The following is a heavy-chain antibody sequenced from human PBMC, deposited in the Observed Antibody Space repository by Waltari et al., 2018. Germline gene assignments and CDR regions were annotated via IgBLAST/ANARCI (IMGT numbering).Heavy chain of an antibody. D-gene: IGHD6-13*01. CDR2: INHSGGT. CDR1: GGSFRGYY. CDR3: TRGLLAAAGPRFGY. Sequence: QVQLQQWGAGLLKPSETLSLTCAVYGGSFRGYYWSWIRQPPGKGLEWIGEINHSGGTNYNPSLKSRVTISVDTSKNQFSLKLSSVTAADTSVYYCTRGLLAAAGPRFGYWGQGTLVTVSS. V-gene: IGHV4-34*01. J-gene: IGHJ4*02.